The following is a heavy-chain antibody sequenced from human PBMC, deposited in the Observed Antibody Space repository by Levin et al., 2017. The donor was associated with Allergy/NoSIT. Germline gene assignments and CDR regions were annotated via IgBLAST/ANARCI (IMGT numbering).Heavy chain of an antibody. V-gene: IGHV3-23*01. CDR2: ISGSGGST. Sequence: PGESLKISCAASGFTFSSYAMSWVRQAPGKGLEWVSGISGSGGSTYYADSVKGRFTISRDNSKNTLFLQMNSLRAEDTAVYYCAKSSADIFSGDGDFQYWGQGTLVTVSS. J-gene: IGHJ1*01. D-gene: IGHD3-9*01. CDR3: AKSSADIFSGDGDFQY. CDR1: GFTFSSYA.